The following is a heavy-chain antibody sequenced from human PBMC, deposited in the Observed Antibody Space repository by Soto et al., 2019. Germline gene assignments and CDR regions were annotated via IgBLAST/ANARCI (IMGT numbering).Heavy chain of an antibody. D-gene: IGHD3-10*01. CDR3: ARDSLSGFGELTDYYYGMDV. J-gene: IGHJ6*02. V-gene: IGHV3-30-3*01. CDR1: GFTFSSYA. Sequence: QVQLVESGGGVVQPGRSLRLSCAASGFTFSSYAMHWVRQAPGKGLEWVAVISYDGSNKYYADSVKGRFTISRDNSKNTLYLQMNSRRAEDTAVYYCARDSLSGFGELTDYYYGMDVWGQGTTVTVSS. CDR2: ISYDGSNK.